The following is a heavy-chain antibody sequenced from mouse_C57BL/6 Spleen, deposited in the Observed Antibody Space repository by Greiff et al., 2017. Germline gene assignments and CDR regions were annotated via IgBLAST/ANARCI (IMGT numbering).Heavy chain of an antibody. J-gene: IGHJ2*01. Sequence: QVQLQQPGAELVMPGASVKLSCKASGYTFTSYWMHWVKQRPGQGLEWIGEIDPSDSYTNYNQKFKGKSTLTVDKSSSTAYMQLSSLTSEDSAVYYCATLSTMVTTPPFDYWGQGTTRTVSS. CDR1: GYTFTSYW. V-gene: IGHV1-69*01. CDR3: ATLSTMVTTPPFDY. CDR2: IDPSDSYT. D-gene: IGHD2-2*01.